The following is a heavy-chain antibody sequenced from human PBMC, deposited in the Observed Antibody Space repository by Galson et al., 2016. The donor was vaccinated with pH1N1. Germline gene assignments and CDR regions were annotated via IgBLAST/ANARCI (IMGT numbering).Heavy chain of an antibody. D-gene: IGHD3-10*01. CDR3: ATGSGNSWFDP. Sequence: SVKVSCKASGYTFIGYYLHWVRQAPGQGLEWMGWINPSNGATKYAQNFQGRVTLTRDTSINTAYMELSSLTSDDTALYYCATGSGNSWFDPWGQETLVTVSS. CDR1: GYTFIGYY. CDR2: INPSNGAT. V-gene: IGHV1-2*02. J-gene: IGHJ5*02.